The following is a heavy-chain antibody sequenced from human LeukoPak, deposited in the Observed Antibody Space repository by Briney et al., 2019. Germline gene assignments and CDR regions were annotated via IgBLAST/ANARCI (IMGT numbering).Heavy chain of an antibody. J-gene: IGHJ4*02. V-gene: IGHV4-31*03. Sequence: SETLSLTCTVSGGSISSGGYYWSWIRQYPGKGLEWIGYIYYSGSTYYNPSLKSRITISIDTSKNQFSLKLSSVTAADTAMYYCARFRGRGLPDYWGQGTLVTVSS. CDR1: GGSISSGGYY. CDR2: IYYSGST. CDR3: ARFRGRGLPDY. D-gene: IGHD3-16*01.